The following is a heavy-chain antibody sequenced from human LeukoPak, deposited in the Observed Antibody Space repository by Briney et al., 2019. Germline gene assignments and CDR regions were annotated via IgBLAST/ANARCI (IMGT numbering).Heavy chain of an antibody. J-gene: IGHJ4*02. Sequence: PGGSLRLSCAGSGFMFSDFYINWIRQSPGKGLEWLAYISPDGSYTTYGDSVKGRFVISRDNAKNSVSLQMNSLRVEDTAVYFFASDQVSGVFDYWGQGARVTVS. D-gene: IGHD5/OR15-5a*01. CDR2: ISPDGSYT. V-gene: IGHV3-11*05. CDR3: ASDQVSGVFDY. CDR1: GFMFSDFY.